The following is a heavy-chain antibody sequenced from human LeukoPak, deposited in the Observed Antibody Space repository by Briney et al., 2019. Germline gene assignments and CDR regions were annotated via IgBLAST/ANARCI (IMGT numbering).Heavy chain of an antibody. V-gene: IGHV4-39*01. D-gene: IGHD6-13*01. Sequence: PSETLSLTCTVSGGSISNYYWGWIRQPPGKGLEWIGSIYYSGSTYYNPSLKSRVTISVDTSKNQFSLKLSSVTAADTAVYYCASQPIYSSSWYELDYYYMDVWGKGTTVTVSS. J-gene: IGHJ6*03. CDR1: GGSISNYY. CDR2: IYYSGST. CDR3: ASQPIYSSSWYELDYYYMDV.